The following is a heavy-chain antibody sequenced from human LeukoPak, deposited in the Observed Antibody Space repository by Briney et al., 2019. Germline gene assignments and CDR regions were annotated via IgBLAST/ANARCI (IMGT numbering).Heavy chain of an antibody. J-gene: IGHJ4*02. CDR3: ARSGSKRPYDFWSGYSFDY. D-gene: IGHD3-3*01. Sequence: SETLSLTCTVSGGSISSHYWSWIRQPPGKGLEWIGYIYYSGSTNYNPPLKSRVTISVDTSKNQFSLKLSSVTAADTAVYYCARSGSKRPYDFWSGYSFDYWGQGTLVTVSS. CDR2: IYYSGST. V-gene: IGHV4-59*11. CDR1: GGSISSHY.